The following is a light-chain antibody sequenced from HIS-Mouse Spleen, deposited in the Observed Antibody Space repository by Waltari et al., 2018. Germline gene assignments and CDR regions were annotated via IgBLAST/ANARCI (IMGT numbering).Light chain of an antibody. CDR3: SSYTSSSTLVV. CDR1: SSDVGGYHY. CDR2: VFS. V-gene: IGLV2-14*03. J-gene: IGLJ2*01. Sequence: QSALTQPASVSGPPGQSITISCHGTSSDVGGYHYVHWFQPPPGQAPKLMFYVFSNRPSGVSNRFSGSKSGNTASLTISGLQAEDEADYYCSSYTSSSTLVVFGGGTKLTVL.